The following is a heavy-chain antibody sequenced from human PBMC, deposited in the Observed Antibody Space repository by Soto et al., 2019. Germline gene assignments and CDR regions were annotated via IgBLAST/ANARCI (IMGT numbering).Heavy chain of an antibody. V-gene: IGHV4-59*01. Sequence: SETLSLTCIVSGGSISPYYWSWIRQPPGKGLEWIGYIYYSGSTNYNPSLKSRVTISVDTSKNQFSLRLSSVTAADTAVYYCARGREAYKWNAAGYWGQGTLVTVSS. J-gene: IGHJ4*02. CDR2: IYYSGST. CDR3: ARGREAYKWNAAGY. CDR1: GGSISPYY. D-gene: IGHD1-1*01.